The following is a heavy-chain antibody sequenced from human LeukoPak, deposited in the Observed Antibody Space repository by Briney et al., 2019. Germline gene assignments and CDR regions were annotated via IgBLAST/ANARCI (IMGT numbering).Heavy chain of an antibody. CDR2: INAGNGNT. Sequence: ASVKVSCKASGYTFTSYAMHWVRQAPGQRLEWMGWINAGNGNTKYSQKFQGRVTITRDTSASTAYMELSSLRSEDTAVYYCAREGVPAAIGSVGWFDPWGQGTLVTVSS. D-gene: IGHD2-2*01. V-gene: IGHV1-3*01. CDR3: AREGVPAAIGSVGWFDP. J-gene: IGHJ5*02. CDR1: GYTFTSYA.